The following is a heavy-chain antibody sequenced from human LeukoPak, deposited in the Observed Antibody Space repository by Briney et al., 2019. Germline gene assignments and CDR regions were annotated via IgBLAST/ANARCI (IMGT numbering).Heavy chain of an antibody. Sequence: GGSLRLSCSASGFTFSDYDMNWVRQAPGKGLEWVSSISGLSAHIYYGDSVKGRFSISRDNAKNSVYLQMNSLGVEDTAIYYCGRAFPPLRTSSAGDLWGQGILVTVSS. D-gene: IGHD3-16*01. CDR1: GFTFSDYD. J-gene: IGHJ4*02. CDR2: ISGLSAHI. CDR3: GRAFPPLRTSSAGDL. V-gene: IGHV3-69-1*02.